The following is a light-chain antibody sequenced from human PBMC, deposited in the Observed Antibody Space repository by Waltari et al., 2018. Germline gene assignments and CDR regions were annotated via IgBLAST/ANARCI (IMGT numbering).Light chain of an antibody. CDR1: NIRPYS. CDR3: HVRHTHVDPGV. CDR2: YEN. Sequence: SSDLTQPPSVSVASGQTVSITCQGDNIRPYSVHWYQQKPGQAPVLVIFYENDRPSGIPDRFSGSNSGNTATLTISGVEAEDEAKYYCHVRHTHVDPGVFGTGTEVTVL. J-gene: IGLJ1*01. V-gene: IGLV3-21*01.